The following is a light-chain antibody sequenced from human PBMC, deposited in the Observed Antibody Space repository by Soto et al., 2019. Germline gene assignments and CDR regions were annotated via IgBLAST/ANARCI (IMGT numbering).Light chain of an antibody. J-gene: IGKJ5*01. V-gene: IGKV1-33*01. Sequence: ETHMTQSPSSLFASLGDRVTTTRQASQDISNYLNWYQQTQGKAPKILIYDASNLETGVPSRFSGSGSGTDFTLTISNLQPEDFATYYCQQLNTYPITLGQGTRLEIK. CDR2: DAS. CDR1: QDISNY. CDR3: QQLNTYPIT.